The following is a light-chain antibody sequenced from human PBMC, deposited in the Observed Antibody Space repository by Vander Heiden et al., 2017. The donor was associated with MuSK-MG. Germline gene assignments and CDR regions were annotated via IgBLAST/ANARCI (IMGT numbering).Light chain of an antibody. CDR1: QDITNF. J-gene: IGKJ4*01. Sequence: DIQMTQSPSSLSASVGDRVTITCQASQDITNFLNWYQQKPGKAPKLLIYDASSLETGVPSRFGGSGSGTSFTLTISSLQPEDFGSYYCQQEDNLPITFGGGTKVEIK. V-gene: IGKV1-33*01. CDR2: DAS. CDR3: QQEDNLPIT.